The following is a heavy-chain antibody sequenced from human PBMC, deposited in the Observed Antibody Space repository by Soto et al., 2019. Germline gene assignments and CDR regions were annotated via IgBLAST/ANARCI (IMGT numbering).Heavy chain of an antibody. CDR1: GGTFSSYA. Sequence: QVPLVQSGAEVKKPGSSVTVSCKASGGTFSSYAIHWVRQAPGQGLEWMGGIIPMYGPAKYAQRFQGRVTITADESTTTVYMELTSLTSQDTAVYYCARVTSRVRGVIDNWFDPWGHGTLVTVSS. CDR3: ARVTSRVRGVIDNWFDP. J-gene: IGHJ5*02. V-gene: IGHV1-69*01. D-gene: IGHD3-10*01. CDR2: IIPMYGPA.